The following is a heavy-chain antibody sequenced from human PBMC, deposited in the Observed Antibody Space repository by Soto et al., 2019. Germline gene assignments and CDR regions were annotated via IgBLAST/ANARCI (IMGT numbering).Heavy chain of an antibody. Sequence: QVQLVQSGAEVKKPGASVKVSCKASGFTFSAYYIYWVRQAPGQGLEWIGWINPNSGGTNNAQKSPGRVTMTRDTSTSTVYMELSALISDDTAVYYCARSLLDEYSSSWRSAYYGMDVWGQGTTVTVSS. J-gene: IGHJ6*02. CDR1: GFTFSAYY. CDR3: ARSLLDEYSSSWRSAYYGMDV. D-gene: IGHD6-13*01. CDR2: INPNSGGT. V-gene: IGHV1-2*02.